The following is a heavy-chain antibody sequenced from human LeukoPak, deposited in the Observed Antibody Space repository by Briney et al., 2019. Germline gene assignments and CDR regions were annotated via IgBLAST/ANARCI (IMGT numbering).Heavy chain of an antibody. D-gene: IGHD3-16*02. Sequence: GASVEVSCKASGYTFTGYYMHWVRQAPGQGLEWMGWINPNSGGTNYAQKFQGRVTMTRDTSISTAYMELSRLRSDGTAVYYCARGPGDYVWGSYRPFDYWGQGTLVTVSS. CDR1: GYTFTGYY. CDR2: INPNSGGT. CDR3: ARGPGDYVWGSYRPFDY. J-gene: IGHJ4*02. V-gene: IGHV1-2*02.